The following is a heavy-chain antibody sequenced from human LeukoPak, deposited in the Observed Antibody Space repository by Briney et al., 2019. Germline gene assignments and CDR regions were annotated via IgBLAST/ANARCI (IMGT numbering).Heavy chain of an antibody. CDR3: ARGPDYDFWSGTNWFDP. CDR1: GGSISSGGYY. V-gene: IGHV4-31*03. D-gene: IGHD3-3*01. CDR2: IYYSEST. Sequence: PSQTLSLTCTVSGGSISSGGYYWSWIRQHPGKGLEWIGYIYYSESTYYNPSLKSRVTISVDTSKNQFSLKLSSVTAADTAVYYCARGPDYDFWSGTNWFDPWGQGTLVTVSS. J-gene: IGHJ5*02.